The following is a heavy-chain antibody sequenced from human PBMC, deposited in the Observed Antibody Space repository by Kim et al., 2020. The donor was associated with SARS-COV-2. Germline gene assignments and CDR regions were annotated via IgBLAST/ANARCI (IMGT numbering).Heavy chain of an antibody. V-gene: IGHV1-46*01. Sequence: GSTSYAHNYQGRVAMTSDTSTTTVYMELRSLRSDDTAMYYCARDLEGFDYWGQGTLVTVSS. D-gene: IGHD1-1*01. J-gene: IGHJ4*02. CDR3: ARDLEGFDY. CDR2: GST.